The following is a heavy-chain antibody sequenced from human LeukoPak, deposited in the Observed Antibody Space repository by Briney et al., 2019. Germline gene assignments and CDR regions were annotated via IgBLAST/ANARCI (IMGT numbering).Heavy chain of an antibody. D-gene: IGHD7-27*01. J-gene: IGHJ4*02. CDR2: IGNTET. V-gene: IGHV3-23*01. CDR3: ARDGQAFNSNWDYFEY. CDR1: GFTFDTFA. Sequence: GESLRLSCVASGFTFDTFAMSWVRQAPGKGLEWVSGIGNTETYYADSVKSRFTISRDNSTSTIYLHRNNLRAEDTALYYCARDGQAFNSNWDYFEYWGQGNPVTVSS.